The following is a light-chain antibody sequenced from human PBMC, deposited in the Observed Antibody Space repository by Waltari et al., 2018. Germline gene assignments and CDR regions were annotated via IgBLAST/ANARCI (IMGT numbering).Light chain of an antibody. CDR1: QSVSSSF. CDR2: AAS. J-gene: IGKJ1*01. CDR3: HQYGASPLVT. V-gene: IGKV3-20*01. Sequence: IVLTQSPGTLSLSPGERATLSCRASQSVSSSFLAWYQQKSGQAPRLLIYAASSRATGIPDRFSGSGSGTDFTLTITRLEPEDFAVYYCHQYGASPLVTFGQGTKVEIK.